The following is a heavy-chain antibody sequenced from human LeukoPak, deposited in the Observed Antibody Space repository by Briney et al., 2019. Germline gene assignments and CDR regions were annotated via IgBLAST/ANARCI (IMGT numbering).Heavy chain of an antibody. Sequence: SQTLSLTCTVSGGSISSYYWSWIRQPPGKGLEWIGYIYYSGSTNYNPSLKSRVTISVDTSKNQFSLKLSSVTAADTAVYYCARHFDDAFDIWGQGTMVTVSS. J-gene: IGHJ3*02. CDR3: ARHFDDAFDI. CDR2: IYYSGST. CDR1: GGSISSYY. V-gene: IGHV4-59*08.